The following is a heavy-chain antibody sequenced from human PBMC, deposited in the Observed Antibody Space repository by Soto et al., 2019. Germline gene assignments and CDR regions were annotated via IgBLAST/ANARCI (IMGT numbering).Heavy chain of an antibody. CDR1: GFTLRNYY. CDR2: INGDGSTT. Sequence: EVQLVESGGGLVQPGGSLRLSCAVSGFTLRNYYMHWARQAPGKGLVWVSHINGDGSTTNYADSVKGRFTISRDNAKNTLYLQMNSLRPEDTAVYYCARGGVPAALDIWGEGTVVTVSS. J-gene: IGHJ3*02. D-gene: IGHD3-10*01. CDR3: ARGGVPAALDI. V-gene: IGHV3-74*01.